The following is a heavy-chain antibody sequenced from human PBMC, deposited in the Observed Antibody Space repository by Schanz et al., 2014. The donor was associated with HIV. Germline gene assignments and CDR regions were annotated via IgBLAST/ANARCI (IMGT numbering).Heavy chain of an antibody. CDR3: ARTYTGDWSTGAD. CDR1: GGTFSIYA. V-gene: IGHV1-69*06. CDR2: FIPIFGTA. J-gene: IGHJ4*02. Sequence: QVQLVQSGAEVKKPGSSVKVSCKASGGTFSIYAISWVRQAPGQGLEWMGGFIPIFGTANYAQKFQGRVAITADKSTSTVYMDLSSLRSEDTAVYYCARTYTGDWSTGADWGQGTLVTVSS. D-gene: IGHD2-21*02.